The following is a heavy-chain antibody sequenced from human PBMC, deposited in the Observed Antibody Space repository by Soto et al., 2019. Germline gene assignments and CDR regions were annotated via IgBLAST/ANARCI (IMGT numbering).Heavy chain of an antibody. V-gene: IGHV1-3*01. J-gene: IGHJ6*03. Sequence: QVQLVQSGAEVKKPGASVKVSCEASGYTFSTYEMHWVRQAPGQRPEWMGWITGGNGKSKYPETLQGRVTFTRDRSASTPYLEMPSPRSKTTPVYSGARGGGATFTHYYYYMDVRGTGTTVTVSS. CDR2: ITGGNGKS. D-gene: IGHD1-26*01. CDR1: GYTFSTYE. CDR3: ARGGGATFTHYYYYMDV.